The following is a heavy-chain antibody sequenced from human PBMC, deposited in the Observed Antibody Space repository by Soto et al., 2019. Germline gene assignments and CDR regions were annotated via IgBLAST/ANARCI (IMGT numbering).Heavy chain of an antibody. CDR3: ARLGGHCSGSTCDGFYGVDV. CDR2: FHYSGTT. J-gene: IGHJ6*02. CDR1: GGSISSGPYS. V-gene: IGHV4-39*01. D-gene: IGHD2-15*01. Sequence: QLQLLESGPGLVKPSETLSLTCTVSGGSISSGPYSWGWIRQPPGKGLEWIGTFHYSGTTRNSPSLASRVPPSVDTSKIPFALQWRSVAAAPPAVYYGARLGGHCSGSTCDGFYGVDVWGQGTAVIVSS.